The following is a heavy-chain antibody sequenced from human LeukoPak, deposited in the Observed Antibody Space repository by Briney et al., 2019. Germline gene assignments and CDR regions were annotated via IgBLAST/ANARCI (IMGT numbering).Heavy chain of an antibody. Sequence: AESLQIYCNGSAYSSTSYWIGWVRHMPGKGLEWMGSLYTGDSDTRYSPYSQGRVTISADKSTSNAHLHGSTLKASNTVMYYVSRLVGSDVITFDCWGQGTLVTVSS. CDR2: LYTGDSDT. D-gene: IGHD3-10*01. J-gene: IGHJ4*02. CDR1: AYSSTSYW. CDR3: SRLVGSDVITFDC. V-gene: IGHV5-51*01.